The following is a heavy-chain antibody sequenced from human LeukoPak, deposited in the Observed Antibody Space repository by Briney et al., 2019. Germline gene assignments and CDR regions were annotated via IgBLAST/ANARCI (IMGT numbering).Heavy chain of an antibody. D-gene: IGHD6-19*01. J-gene: IGHJ4*02. Sequence: PGGSLRLSCAASDYTFSFYRMTWVRQAPGEGLEWVANILPDGSEKYYLDSVKGRFTISRDNPTNSLYLQINSLRAEDTALYYCGRLARNAWYAVDYWGQGILVTVSS. CDR2: ILPDGSEK. V-gene: IGHV3-7*01. CDR1: DYTFSFYR. CDR3: GRLARNAWYAVDY.